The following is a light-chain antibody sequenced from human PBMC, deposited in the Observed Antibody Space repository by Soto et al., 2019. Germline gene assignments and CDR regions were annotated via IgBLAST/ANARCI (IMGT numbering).Light chain of an antibody. J-gene: IGKJ1*01. CDR2: KAS. V-gene: IGKV1-5*03. Sequence: DIQMTQSPSSLSASVGDRVTIAFLASQSISSYLNWYQQKPGKAPNLLIHKASHLESGVPSRFSGSGSGTEFTLTISSLQPGDFATYYCQHYNTYPWTFGQGTNVDIK. CDR1: QSISSY. CDR3: QHYNTYPWT.